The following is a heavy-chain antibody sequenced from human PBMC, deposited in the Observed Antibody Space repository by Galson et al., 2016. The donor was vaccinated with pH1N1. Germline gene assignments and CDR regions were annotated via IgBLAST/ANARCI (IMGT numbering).Heavy chain of an antibody. CDR1: GFTFDDSA. D-gene: IGHD3-9*01. CDR3: AKVRGFLSGYMDV. V-gene: IGHV3-9*01. Sequence: SLRLSCAASGFTFDDSAMHWVRQAPGKGLEWVSGISWSSGTTGYADSVQGRCTVSRDNVKHSLYLQMNSLRPEDTALYYCAKVRGFLSGYMDVWGKGTTVTVSS. J-gene: IGHJ6*04. CDR2: ISWSSGTT.